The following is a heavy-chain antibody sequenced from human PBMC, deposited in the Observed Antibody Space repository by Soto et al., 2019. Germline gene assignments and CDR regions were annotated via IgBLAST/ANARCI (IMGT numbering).Heavy chain of an antibody. CDR1: GGSISSGGYY. J-gene: IGHJ5*02. D-gene: IGHD6-19*01. CDR2: IYYSGST. V-gene: IGHV4-31*03. Sequence: QVQLQESGPGLVKPSQTLSLTCTVSGGSISSGGYYWSWIRQHPGKGLEWIGYIYYSGSTYYNPSSQGRVTRPVDTSKNQFARKLSSVTAADTAVYYCARVLGGWYVGGNWFDPWGQGTLVTVSS. CDR3: ARVLGGWYVGGNWFDP.